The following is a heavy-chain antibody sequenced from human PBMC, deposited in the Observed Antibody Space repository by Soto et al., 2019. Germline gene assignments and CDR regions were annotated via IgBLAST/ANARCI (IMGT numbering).Heavy chain of an antibody. CDR3: AVAMVREILIFESSGMHV. D-gene: IGHD3-10*01. Sequence: QVHLVQSGAEVKKRGSAVKVSCKASGGGFNDYAVSWGRQAPGQGLEWRGGIIPDVDTPNYAQKCRDRVTMSADESTSTVYMELRRLTSNDTAVYYCAVAMVREILIFESSGMHVWGQGPTVIVSS. V-gene: IGHV1-69*01. J-gene: IGHJ6*02. CDR1: GGGFNDYA. CDR2: IIPDVDTP.